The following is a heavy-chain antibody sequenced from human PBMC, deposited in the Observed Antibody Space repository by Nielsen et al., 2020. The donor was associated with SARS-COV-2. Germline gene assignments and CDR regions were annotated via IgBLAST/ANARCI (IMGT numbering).Heavy chain of an antibody. CDR1: GYTFTDYY. CDR2: INPYSSGT. Sequence: ASVKVSCKASGYTFTDYYIHWVRQAPGQGLEWMGRINPYSSGTNYAQKFQGTVTMTTDTSTSTAYLELRSLRSDDTAVYYCARDRDTVRARSNWNDYDYWGQGTLVTVSS. J-gene: IGHJ4*02. CDR3: ARDRDTVRARSNWNDYDY. V-gene: IGHV1-2*06. D-gene: IGHD1-20*01.